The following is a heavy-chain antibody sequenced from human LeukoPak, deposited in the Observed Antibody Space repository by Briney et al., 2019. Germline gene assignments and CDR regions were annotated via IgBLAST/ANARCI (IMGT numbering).Heavy chain of an antibody. Sequence: GASVTVSCKASGYTFTSYAMNWVRQAPGQGLEWMGWINTNTGNPTYAQGFTGRFVFSLDTSVSTAYLQISSLKAEDTAVYYCARDSAVPVAIELGPDYWGQGTLVTVSS. CDR2: INTNTGNP. CDR1: GYTFTSYA. J-gene: IGHJ4*02. CDR3: ARDSAVPVAIELGPDY. D-gene: IGHD2-2*01. V-gene: IGHV7-4-1*02.